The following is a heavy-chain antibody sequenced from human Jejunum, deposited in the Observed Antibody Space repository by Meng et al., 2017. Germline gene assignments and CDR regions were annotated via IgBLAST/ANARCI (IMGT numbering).Heavy chain of an antibody. CDR2: IASDGSRT. CDR3: ARDLWGHGAFDI. Sequence: GESLKISCVASGFTFSKYWIHWIRQVPGKGLVWVSLIASDGSRTVYVDSVRGRFSISRDNAKSTLYLQMNSLRAEDSGVYYCARDLWGHGAFDIWGPGTMVTVSS. D-gene: IGHD7-27*01. CDR1: GFTFSKYW. J-gene: IGHJ3*02. V-gene: IGHV3-74*01.